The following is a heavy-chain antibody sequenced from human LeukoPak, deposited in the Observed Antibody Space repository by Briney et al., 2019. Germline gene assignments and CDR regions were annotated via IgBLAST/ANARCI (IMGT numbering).Heavy chain of an antibody. Sequence: KPSETLSLTCTVSGGSISSYYWSWIRQPPGKGLEWIGYFYYSGSTNYNPSLKSRVTISVDTSKNQFSLKLSSVTAADTAVYYCARLHADTSWYETLDYWGQGTLVTVSS. V-gene: IGHV4-59*08. CDR3: ARLHADTSWYETLDY. J-gene: IGHJ4*02. D-gene: IGHD6-13*01. CDR2: FYYSGST. CDR1: GGSISSYY.